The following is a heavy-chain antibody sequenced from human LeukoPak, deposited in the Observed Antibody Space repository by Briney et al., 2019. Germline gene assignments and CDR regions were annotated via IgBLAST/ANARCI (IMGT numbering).Heavy chain of an antibody. CDR1: GFTFSSYS. Sequence: GGSLRLSCAASGFTFSSYSMNWVRQAPGKGLEWVSSISSCSSYIYYADSVKGRFTISRDNAKNSLYLQMNSLRAEDTAVCYCARDPEGPPPDWGQRTMVTVSS. CDR3: ARDPEGPPPD. V-gene: IGHV3-21*01. CDR2: ISSCSSYI. D-gene: IGHD1-14*01. J-gene: IGHJ3*01.